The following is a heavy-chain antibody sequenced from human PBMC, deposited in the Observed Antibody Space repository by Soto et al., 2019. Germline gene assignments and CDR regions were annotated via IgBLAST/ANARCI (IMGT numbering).Heavy chain of an antibody. D-gene: IGHD3-3*01. CDR3: TRAQTSATIFGVVTTAKYFDY. J-gene: IGHJ4*02. Sequence: PGGSLRLSCTASGFTFGDYAMSWFRQAPGKGLEWVGFIRSKAYGGTTEYAASVKGRLTISRDDSKSIAYLQMNSLKTEDTAVYYCTRAQTSATIFGVVTTAKYFDYWGQGTLVTVSS. CDR1: GFTFGDYA. V-gene: IGHV3-49*03. CDR2: IRSKAYGGTT.